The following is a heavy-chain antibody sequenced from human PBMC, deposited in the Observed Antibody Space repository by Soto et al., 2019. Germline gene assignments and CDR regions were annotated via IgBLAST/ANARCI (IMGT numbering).Heavy chain of an antibody. D-gene: IGHD3-22*01. CDR2: MYYSGTT. Sequence: QVHLQESGPGLVKPSQTLSLTCAVSGGSISSGGYYWSWIRQHPGKGLEWIGYMYYSGTTYYNPSRKIPVPIPLDTSPNQFSLKLSSVTAADTAVYYCASRSGSFDQWGQGTLVTVSS. CDR3: ASRSGSFDQ. J-gene: IGHJ4*02. CDR1: GGSISSGGYY. V-gene: IGHV4-31*11.